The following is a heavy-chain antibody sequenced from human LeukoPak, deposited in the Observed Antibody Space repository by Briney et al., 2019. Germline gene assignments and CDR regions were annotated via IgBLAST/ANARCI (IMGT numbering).Heavy chain of an antibody. CDR2: IGSSGTTT. V-gene: IGHV3-48*03. CDR1: GFPFSFYE. Sequence: GGSLRLSCAVSGFPFSFYEMNWVRQAPGKGLEWVSNIGSSGTTTYYADSVKGRFSISRDNARNSLYLRMNSLRVEDTAVYYCALLAVASDFDCGGQGALVTVSS. J-gene: IGHJ4*02. CDR3: ALLAVASDFDC. D-gene: IGHD6-19*01.